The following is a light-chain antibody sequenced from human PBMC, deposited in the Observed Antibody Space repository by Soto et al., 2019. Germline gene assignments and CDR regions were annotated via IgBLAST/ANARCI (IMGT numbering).Light chain of an antibody. CDR1: QSVGSY. Sequence: EIVLTQSPATLSLSPGEGATLSCRASQSVGSYLAWYQQKPGQAPRLLIYDASNRATAIPARFSGGGSGRDFTLTISSLEPEDLAVYYCQQRSNWHPVFTFGPGTKVDIK. V-gene: IGKV3-11*02. J-gene: IGKJ3*01. CDR3: QQRSNWHPVFT. CDR2: DAS.